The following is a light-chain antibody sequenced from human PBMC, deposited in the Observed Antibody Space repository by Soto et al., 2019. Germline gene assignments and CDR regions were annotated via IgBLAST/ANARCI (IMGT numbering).Light chain of an antibody. CDR2: GAS. V-gene: IGKV3D-15*01. CDR1: QSVSSN. CDR3: QQYNNWPLT. Sequence: ELVLTQSPGTLSSSPGDRGTLSCRASQSVSSNNLAWYQQKPGQAPRLLIYGASSRATGIPDRFSGSGSGTEFPLTISSLQSEDFAVYYCQQYNNWPLTVGQGTRLEI. J-gene: IGKJ5*01.